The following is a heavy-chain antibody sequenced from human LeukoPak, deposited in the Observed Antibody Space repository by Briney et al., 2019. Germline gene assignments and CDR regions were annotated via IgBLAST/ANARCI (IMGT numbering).Heavy chain of an antibody. V-gene: IGHV4-59*01. CDR3: ARGPDYDYSYYGMDV. D-gene: IGHD3-3*01. CDR2: IHYTGST. Sequence: SETLSLTCTVSGGSISRYYWSWIRQPPGKGLEWIGFIHYTGSTNYKPSLKSRVTISVDTSKNQFSLKLSYVTAADTAVYYCARGPDYDYSYYGMDVWGQGTTVTVSS. J-gene: IGHJ6*02. CDR1: GGSISRYY.